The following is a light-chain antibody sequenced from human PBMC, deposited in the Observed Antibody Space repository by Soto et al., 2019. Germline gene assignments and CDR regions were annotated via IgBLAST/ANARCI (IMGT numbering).Light chain of an antibody. CDR3: CSYAGTYSWV. Sequence: QSALTQPRSVSGSPGQSVTISCTGTSSDVGGYNYVSWYQQHPGKAPKLMIYDVSKWPSGVPDRFSGSKSGNTACLTISGLQAEDEADYYCCSYAGTYSWVFGGGTKLTVL. V-gene: IGLV2-11*01. CDR1: SSDVGGYNY. CDR2: DVS. J-gene: IGLJ3*02.